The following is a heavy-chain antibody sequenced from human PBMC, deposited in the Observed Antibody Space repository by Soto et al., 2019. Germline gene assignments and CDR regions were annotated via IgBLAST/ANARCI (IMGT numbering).Heavy chain of an antibody. D-gene: IGHD1-26*01. V-gene: IGHV3-30*18. CDR2: ISDDGDKR. CDR1: GFTFSNYG. Sequence: PGGSLRLSCVGSGFTFSNYGMHWVRQPPGKGLEWVALISDDGDKRYYADSVRGRLIIYRDNSKDTLYLQMNSLGPDDTAVYFCAKARVRIVGANSFDYWGQGT. J-gene: IGHJ4*02. CDR3: AKARVRIVGANSFDY.